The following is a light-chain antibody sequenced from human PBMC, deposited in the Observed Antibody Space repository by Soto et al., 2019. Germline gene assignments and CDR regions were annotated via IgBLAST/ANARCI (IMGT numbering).Light chain of an antibody. CDR3: MQALQTLWT. V-gene: IGKV2-28*01. CDR1: QSLLHSDGYIY. Sequence: DIVMTQSPLSLPVTPGEPASISCRSSQSLLHSDGYIYLDWYLQRPGQSPQLLICLGSNRASGVPDRFSGSGSGTHFTLTISRVEAEDFGVYYSMQALQTLWTFGQGTRVEVK. CDR2: LGS. J-gene: IGKJ1*01.